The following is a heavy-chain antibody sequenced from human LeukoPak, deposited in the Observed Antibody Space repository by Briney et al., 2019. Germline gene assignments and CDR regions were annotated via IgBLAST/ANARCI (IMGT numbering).Heavy chain of an antibody. CDR2: IKQDGSEK. J-gene: IGHJ6*03. CDR3: ARARQDIVTRGYYYYYYMDV. D-gene: IGHD2-15*01. CDR1: GFTFSSYW. V-gene: IGHV3-7*01. Sequence: PGGSLRLSCAAPGFTFSSYWMSWVRQAPGKGLEWVANIKQDGSEKYYVDSVKGRFTISRDNAKHSLYLQMNSLRAEDTAVYYCARARQDIVTRGYYYYYYMDVWGKGTTVTVSS.